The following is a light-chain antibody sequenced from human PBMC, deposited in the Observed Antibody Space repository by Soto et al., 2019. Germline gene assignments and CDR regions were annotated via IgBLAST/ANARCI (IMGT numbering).Light chain of an antibody. J-gene: IGKJ5*01. CDR3: QQYTGPPTT. V-gene: IGKV3D-15*01. CDR1: ESVSSS. Sequence: EVVMTQSPATLSVSPGDTATLSCRASESVSSSLAWYQQKPGQPPRLLLYGASTRAAGIPDRFSGSGSGTDFTLTITRLEPEDSAVYFCQQYTGPPTTFGQGTRLEIK. CDR2: GAS.